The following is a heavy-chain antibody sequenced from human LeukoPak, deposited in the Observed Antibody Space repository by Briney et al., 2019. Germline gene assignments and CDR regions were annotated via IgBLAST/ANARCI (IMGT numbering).Heavy chain of an antibody. Sequence: PGGSLRLSCAASGFTFSSSWMSWVRQSPGKGLEWVANIKQDGSEKYYVDSVKGRFTISRDNAKNSLYLQMNSLRAEDTAVYYCARVGYSGYDFDYWGQGTLVTVSS. CDR1: GFTFSSSW. D-gene: IGHD5-12*01. J-gene: IGHJ4*02. V-gene: IGHV3-7*01. CDR3: ARVGYSGYDFDY. CDR2: IKQDGSEK.